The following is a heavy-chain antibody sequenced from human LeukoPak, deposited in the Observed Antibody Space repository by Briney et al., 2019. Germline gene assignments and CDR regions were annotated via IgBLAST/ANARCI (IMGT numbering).Heavy chain of an antibody. CDR2: ISSSSSTI. V-gene: IGHV3-48*01. Sequence: PGGSLRLSCAASGFTFSSYSMNWVRQAPGKGLEWVSYISSSSSTIYYADSVKGRFTISRDNAKNSLYLQMNSLRAEDTAVYYCARGGYSGIDYWGQGTLVTVSS. J-gene: IGHJ4*02. CDR3: ARGGYSGIDY. D-gene: IGHD3-22*01. CDR1: GFTFSSYS.